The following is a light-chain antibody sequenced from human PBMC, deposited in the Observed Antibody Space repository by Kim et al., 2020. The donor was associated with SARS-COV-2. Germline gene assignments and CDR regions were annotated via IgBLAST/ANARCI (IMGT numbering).Light chain of an antibody. CDR1: QGISNC. J-gene: IGKJ1*01. CDR2: AAS. V-gene: IGKV1-27*01. CDR3: QKYNSVPWT. Sequence: ASVGDRVTIACRASQGISNCLAWYQQKPGKVPKLLIYAASSLESGVPSRFSGSGSGTEFTFTISSLQPEDVATYYCQKYNSVPWTFGQGTKVDIK.